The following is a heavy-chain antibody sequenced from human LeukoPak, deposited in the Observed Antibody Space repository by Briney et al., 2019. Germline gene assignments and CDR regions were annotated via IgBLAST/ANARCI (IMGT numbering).Heavy chain of an antibody. CDR3: ARDSIPEWYYDSSGYLGAFDI. Sequence: PGGSLRLSCAASGFTFSSYAMHWVRQAPGKGLEWVAVISYDGSNKYYADSVKGRFTISRDNAKNSLYLQMNSLRDEDTAVYYCARDSIPEWYYDSSGYLGAFDIWGQGTMVTVSS. V-gene: IGHV3-30-3*01. J-gene: IGHJ3*02. CDR2: ISYDGSNK. CDR1: GFTFSSYA. D-gene: IGHD3-22*01.